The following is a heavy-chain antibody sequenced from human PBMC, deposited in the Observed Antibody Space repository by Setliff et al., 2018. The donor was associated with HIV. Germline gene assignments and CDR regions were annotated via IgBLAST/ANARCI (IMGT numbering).Heavy chain of an antibody. CDR3: ARDSGPYYDYIWGTYRPIYFQH. V-gene: IGHV3-21*05. CDR2: ISSGSGFK. CDR1: GFIFRNFW. D-gene: IGHD3-16*02. Sequence: GGSLRLSCAGSGFIFRNFWMNWVRQASGKGLEWVGRISSGSGFKYYADSVKGRFTISRDNAKNSLFLQMNSLRAEDTAVYYCARDSGPYYDYIWGTYRPIYFQHWGRGTLVTVSS. J-gene: IGHJ1*01.